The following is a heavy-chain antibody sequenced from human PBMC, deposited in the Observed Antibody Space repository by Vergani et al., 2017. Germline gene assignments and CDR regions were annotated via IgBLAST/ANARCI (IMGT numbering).Heavy chain of an antibody. D-gene: IGHD4-17*01. CDR1: GFSLSTSGMC. CDR3: ARIRAEDYGDDPYAFDI. J-gene: IGHJ3*02. V-gene: IGHV2-70*15. Sequence: HVTLRESGPALVKPTQTLTLTCTFSGFSLSTSGMCVSWIRQPPGKALEWLARIDWDDDKYYSTSLKTRLTISKDTSKNQVVLTMTNRDPVDTATYYCARIRAEDYGDDPYAFDIWGQGTMVTVSS. CDR2: IDWDDDK.